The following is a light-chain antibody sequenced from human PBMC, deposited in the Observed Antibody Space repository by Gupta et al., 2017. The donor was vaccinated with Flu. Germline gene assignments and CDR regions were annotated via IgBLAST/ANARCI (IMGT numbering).Light chain of an antibody. CDR3: QNRNCPPLT. CDR2: AAS. V-gene: IGKV1-27*01. J-gene: IGKJ4*01. Sequence: PSSLSASVGETITITCRASHEIRDYLDWYQQKPGKDPSLLIYAASTGNSGVPSSFRGSGSVTEFTLSISSRQPEDVANYYCQNRNCPPLTFGGGTKVDI. CDR1: HEIRDY.